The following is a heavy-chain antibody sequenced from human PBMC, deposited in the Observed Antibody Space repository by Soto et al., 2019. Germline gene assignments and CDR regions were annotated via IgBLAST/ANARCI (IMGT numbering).Heavy chain of an antibody. D-gene: IGHD4-17*01. Sequence: PGGSLRLSCAASGFTFRNYAMTWARQAPGKGLGWVSSLLRSGSSAYYADSVRGRFTISSDTSANSLYLQMDNLRAEDTAIYYCAKDAISGDGIWLMDSWGQGTVVTVSS. CDR1: GFTFRNYA. CDR2: LLRSGSSA. J-gene: IGHJ5*02. V-gene: IGHV3-23*01. CDR3: AKDAISGDGIWLMDS.